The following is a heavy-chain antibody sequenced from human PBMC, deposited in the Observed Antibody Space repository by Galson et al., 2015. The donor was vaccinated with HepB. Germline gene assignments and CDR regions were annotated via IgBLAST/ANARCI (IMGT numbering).Heavy chain of an antibody. CDR2: TYYRSTWHY. J-gene: IGHJ3*02. CDR1: GDSVSSSGVG. V-gene: IGHV6-1*01. CDR3: ARGFRNAFDI. Sequence: CAISGDSVSSSGVGWDWIRQSPSRGLEWLGATYYRSTWHYDYAVSVKSRIGLIPDTANNQFSLQLHPVTPEDTAVYYCARGFRNAFDIWGQGTVVTVSS.